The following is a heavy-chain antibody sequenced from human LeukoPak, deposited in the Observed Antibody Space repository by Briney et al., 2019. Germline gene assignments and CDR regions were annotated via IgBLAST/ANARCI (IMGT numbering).Heavy chain of an antibody. D-gene: IGHD3-10*01. Sequence: SETLSLTCTVSGGSISSYYWSWLRQPPGKGLEWIGYIYYSGNTNYNSSLESRVTISVDTSKNQFSLRLNSVTAADTAVYYCVRGRAWFDPWGQGTLVTVSS. CDR2: IYYSGNT. CDR3: VRGRAWFDP. J-gene: IGHJ5*02. CDR1: GGSISSYY. V-gene: IGHV4-59*01.